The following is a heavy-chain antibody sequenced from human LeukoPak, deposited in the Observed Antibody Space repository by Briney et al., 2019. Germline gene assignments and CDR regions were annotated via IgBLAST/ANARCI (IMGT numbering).Heavy chain of an antibody. Sequence: SETLSLTCAVSGYSISSGRYWGWIRPPPGKGLEWIGSISHSGTTYYNPSLKSRVTISLDTSENQFSLNLRSVTAADTAVYYCAKSLSAAGIDYWGQGILVTVSS. CDR2: ISHSGTT. J-gene: IGHJ4*02. CDR1: GYSISSGRY. D-gene: IGHD6-25*01. V-gene: IGHV4-38-2*01. CDR3: AKSLSAAGIDY.